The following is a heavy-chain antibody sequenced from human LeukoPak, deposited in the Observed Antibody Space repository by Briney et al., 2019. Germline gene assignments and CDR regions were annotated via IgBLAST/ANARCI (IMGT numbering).Heavy chain of an antibody. CDR3: VRDPSNSGWAFDY. CDR1: GFTFSTYA. Sequence: PGRSLRLSCAASGFTFSTYAMHWVRQAPGKGLEWVAMTWYNGKNKHYADSVKGRFTISRDNSKNTLDLQMNSLRADDTAVYYCVRDPSNSGWAFDYWGQGTLVTVSS. J-gene: IGHJ4*02. CDR2: TWYNGKNK. D-gene: IGHD6-19*01. V-gene: IGHV3-33*01.